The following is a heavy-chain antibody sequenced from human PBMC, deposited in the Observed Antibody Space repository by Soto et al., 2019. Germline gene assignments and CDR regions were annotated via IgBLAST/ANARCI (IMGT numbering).Heavy chain of an antibody. J-gene: IGHJ4*02. CDR1: GYTLTSYG. Sequence: GASVKVSCKASGYTLTSYGISWVRQAPGQGLEWMGWISTYNDNTNYAQKLQGRVTMTTDTSTSTAYMELRSLRSDDTAVYYCAREYCSGGSCYGTDYWGQGTPVTVSS. CDR2: ISTYNDNT. V-gene: IGHV1-18*01. CDR3: AREYCSGGSCYGTDY. D-gene: IGHD2-15*01.